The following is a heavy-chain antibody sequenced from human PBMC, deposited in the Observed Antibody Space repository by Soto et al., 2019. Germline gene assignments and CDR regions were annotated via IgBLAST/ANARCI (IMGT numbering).Heavy chain of an antibody. CDR1: GGSMSSSNW. CDR3: GRSEATVLDY. J-gene: IGHJ4*02. D-gene: IGHD4-17*01. V-gene: IGHV4-4*02. CDR2: THHSGRT. Sequence: QVQLQESGPGLVKPSGTLSLTCTVSGGSMSSSNWWNWIRQPPGKELEWIGETHHSGRTNYNPSLKSRVTISVDKSKNHFSLKLSSVTAADTAVYYCGRSEATVLDYWGQGTLVTVSS.